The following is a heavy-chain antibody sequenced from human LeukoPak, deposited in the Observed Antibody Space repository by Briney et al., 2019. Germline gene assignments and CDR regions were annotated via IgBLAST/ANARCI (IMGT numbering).Heavy chain of an antibody. J-gene: IGHJ4*02. CDR3: ARDRDYYDSSGYFDY. CDR2: IYYSGST. V-gene: IGHV4-59*11. D-gene: IGHD3-22*01. CDR1: GGSISSHY. Sequence: SETLSLTCTVSGGSISSHYWSWIRQPPGKGLEWIGYIYYSGSTNYNPSLKSRVTISVDTSKNQFSLKLSSVTAADTAVYYCARDRDYYDSSGYFDYWGQGTLVTVSS.